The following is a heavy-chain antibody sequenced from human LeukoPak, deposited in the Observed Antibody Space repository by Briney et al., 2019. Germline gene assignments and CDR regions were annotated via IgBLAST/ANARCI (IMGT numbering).Heavy chain of an antibody. V-gene: IGHV3-23*01. CDR1: GFTFSSYA. CDR3: AKNRAAARPSGTNWFDH. CDR2: ISGGGGST. J-gene: IGHJ5*02. D-gene: IGHD6-6*01. Sequence: GGSLRLSCAASGFTFSSYAMSWVRQAPGKGLVWVSAISGGGGSTYYADSVKGRFTISRDNAKNTLYLQMNSLRAEDTAVYYWAKNRAAARPSGTNWFDHWGQGTLVTVSS.